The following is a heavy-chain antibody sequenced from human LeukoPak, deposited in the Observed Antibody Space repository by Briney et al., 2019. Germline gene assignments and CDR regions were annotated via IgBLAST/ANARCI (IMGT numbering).Heavy chain of an antibody. J-gene: IGHJ4*02. Sequence: GGSLRLSCAASGFTFSSYAMSWVRQAPGKGLEWVSAISGSGGSTYYADSVKGRFTISRDNSKNTLHLQMNSLRAEDTAVYYCAKAPSGSYYSSSFVYWGQGTLVTVSS. CDR3: AKAPSGSYYSSSFVY. CDR2: ISGSGGST. D-gene: IGHD1-26*01. CDR1: GFTFSSYA. V-gene: IGHV3-23*01.